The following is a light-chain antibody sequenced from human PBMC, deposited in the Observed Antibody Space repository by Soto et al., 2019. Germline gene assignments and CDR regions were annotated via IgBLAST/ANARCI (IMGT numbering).Light chain of an antibody. Sequence: RVMTQSPATLSLSPGERATLSCRASQSVSTNVAWYQQKPGQAPRLLIYGASTRATDIPARFSGSGSGTDFTLTISSLQSEDFAVYYCQQYNNWSPWTFGQGTKVEVK. CDR2: GAS. V-gene: IGKV3-15*01. J-gene: IGKJ1*01. CDR3: QQYNNWSPWT. CDR1: QSVSTN.